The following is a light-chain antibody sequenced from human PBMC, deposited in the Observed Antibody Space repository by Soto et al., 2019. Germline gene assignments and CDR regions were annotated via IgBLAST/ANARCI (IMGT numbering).Light chain of an antibody. J-gene: IGKJ4*02. CDR1: QNIRSW. CDR2: KAS. Sequence: DIQMTQSPSTLSASVGDRVTITCRASQNIRSWLAWYQQKPGKAPRLLIYKASSLESGVPSRFSGSGSGTEFTLTISSLQPDDSVTYYCQQYDSSSTFGGGTKVEIK. CDR3: QQYDSSST. V-gene: IGKV1-5*03.